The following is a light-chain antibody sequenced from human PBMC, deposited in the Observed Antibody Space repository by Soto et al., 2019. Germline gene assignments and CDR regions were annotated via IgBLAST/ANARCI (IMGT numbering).Light chain of an antibody. J-gene: IGKJ5*01. CDR1: QSVTSS. V-gene: IGKV3D-15*01. CDR3: QQYNNWPPIT. Sequence: EIVLTQSPGTLSLSPGERATLFCRASQSVTSSFLAWYQQKPGQAPRLLIYDASTRATGIPDKFSGSGSGTEFTFTVSSLQSEDFAVYYCQQYNNWPPITFGQGTRLEIK. CDR2: DAS.